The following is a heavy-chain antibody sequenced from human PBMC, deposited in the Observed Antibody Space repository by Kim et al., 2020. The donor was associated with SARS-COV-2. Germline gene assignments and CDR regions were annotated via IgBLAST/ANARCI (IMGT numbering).Heavy chain of an antibody. D-gene: IGHD3-9*01. Sequence: SETLSLTCAVYGGSFSGYYWSWIRQPPGKGLEWIGEINHSGSTNYNPSLKSRVTISVDTSKNQFSLKLSSVTAADTAVYYCARLTGDYIEFYYFDYWGQGPLVTVSS. V-gene: IGHV4-34*01. CDR2: INHSGST. J-gene: IGHJ4*02. CDR1: GGSFSGYY. CDR3: ARLTGDYIEFYYFDY.